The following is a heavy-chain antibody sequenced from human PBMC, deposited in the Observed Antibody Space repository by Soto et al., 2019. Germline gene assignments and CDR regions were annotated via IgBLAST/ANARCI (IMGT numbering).Heavy chain of an antibody. V-gene: IGHV4-30-2*01. CDR3: ARAIGWFGELLGGYYFDY. D-gene: IGHD3-10*01. CDR1: GGSISSGGYS. CDR2: IYHSGST. Sequence: QLQLQASGSGLVKPSQTLSLTCAVSGGSISSGGYSWSWIRQPPGKGLEWIGYIYHSGSTYYNPSLKSRVTISVDRSKNQFSLKLSSVTAEDTAVYYCARAIGWFGELLGGYYFDYWGQGTLVTVSS. J-gene: IGHJ4*02.